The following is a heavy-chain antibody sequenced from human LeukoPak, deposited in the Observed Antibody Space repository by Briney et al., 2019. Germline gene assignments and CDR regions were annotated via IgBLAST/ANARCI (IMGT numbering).Heavy chain of an antibody. CDR3: ATQGIGLAGGYFDS. Sequence: SVKASCKASGGSFSTFSINWVRQAPGQGLEWMGRVIPAFGTADYSQKFQGRVTFTADMSTAAAYMDLRSLRSDDTALYYCATQGIGLAGGYFDSWGQGTRVTVSS. D-gene: IGHD2-8*02. CDR2: VIPAFGTA. CDR1: GGSFSTFS. V-gene: IGHV1-69*06. J-gene: IGHJ4*02.